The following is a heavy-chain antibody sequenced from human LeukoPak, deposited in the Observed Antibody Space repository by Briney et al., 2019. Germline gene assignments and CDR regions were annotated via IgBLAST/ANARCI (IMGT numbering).Heavy chain of an antibody. J-gene: IGHJ6*02. D-gene: IGHD3-10*01. CDR3: AKDGSYYGSGSYYPA. CDR1: GFTFDDYA. V-gene: IGHV3-9*01. Sequence: GGSLRLSCAASGFTFDDYAMHWVRQAPGKGLEWVSGISWNSGSIGYADSVKGRFTISRDNAKNSLYLQMNSLRAEDTALYYCAKDGSYYGSGSYYPAWGQGTTVTVSS. CDR2: ISWNSGSI.